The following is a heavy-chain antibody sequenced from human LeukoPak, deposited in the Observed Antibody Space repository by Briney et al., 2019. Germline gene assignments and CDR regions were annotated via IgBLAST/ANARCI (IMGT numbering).Heavy chain of an antibody. D-gene: IGHD6-19*01. V-gene: IGHV1-69*13. CDR3: ARLRYSGGWPHPTSNWFDP. J-gene: IGHJ5*02. CDR2: IIPIFGTA. CDR1: GGTFSSYA. Sequence: SVKVSCKASGGTFSSYAISWVRQAPGQGLEWMGGIIPIFGTANYAQKFQGRVTITADESTSTAYMELSSLRSEDTAVYYCARLRYSGGWPHPTSNWFDPWGQGTLVTVSS.